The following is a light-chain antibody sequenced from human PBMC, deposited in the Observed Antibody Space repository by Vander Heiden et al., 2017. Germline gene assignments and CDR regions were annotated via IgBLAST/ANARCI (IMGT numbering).Light chain of an antibody. CDR3: GTWDTSLSVVV. Sequence: QSVLTQPPSVSAAPGKKVTIPCSGSSSNIGSTYVSWYQQLPGTAPKLLIYDNNKRPSGIPDRFSGSKSGTSATLGITGVQTGDEADYYCGTWDTSLSVVVFGGGTKLTVL. V-gene: IGLV1-51*01. CDR1: SSNIGSTY. J-gene: IGLJ2*01. CDR2: DNN.